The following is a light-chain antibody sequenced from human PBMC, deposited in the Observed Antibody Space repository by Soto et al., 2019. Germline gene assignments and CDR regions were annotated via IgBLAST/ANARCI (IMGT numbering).Light chain of an antibody. Sequence: QSVLTQPPSASGTPGQRVTISGSGSSSNIGRNTVNWYQQFPGTAPKLLIYSNDQWPSGVPDRFSGSKSGTSASLAISGLQSEDEADYYCAAWDDSLNGYVFGTGTQLTVL. CDR2: SND. CDR1: SSNIGRNT. J-gene: IGLJ7*01. CDR3: AAWDDSLNGYV. V-gene: IGLV1-44*01.